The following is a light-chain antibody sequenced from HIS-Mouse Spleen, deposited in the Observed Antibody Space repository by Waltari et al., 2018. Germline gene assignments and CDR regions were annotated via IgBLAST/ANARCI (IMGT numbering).Light chain of an antibody. J-gene: IGLJ3*02. V-gene: IGLV2-23*01. CDR3: CSYAGSSTWV. CDR2: EGS. Sequence: QSALTQPASVSGSPGQSITSSCTGTSRDVGSYNLVSWYQQHPGKAPKLMMSEGSKRPSGVSNRCSGSWSGNKASLTISGLQAEDAADYYCCSYAGSSTWVFGGGTKLTVL. CDR1: SRDVGSYNL.